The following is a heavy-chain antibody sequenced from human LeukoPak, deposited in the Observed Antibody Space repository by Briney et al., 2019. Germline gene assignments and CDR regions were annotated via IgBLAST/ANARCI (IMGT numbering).Heavy chain of an antibody. V-gene: IGHV3-23*01. CDR1: GFTSSNYA. CDR2: ISNSGGST. CDR3: ASRNYYDSSGYYLYYFDY. D-gene: IGHD3-22*01. J-gene: IGHJ4*02. Sequence: GGSLRLSCAASGFTSSNYAMSWVRQAPGKGLEWVSAISNSGGSTYYADSVRGRFTISRDNAKNTLYLQMNSLRAEDTAVYYCASRNYYDSSGYYLYYFDYWGQGTLVTVSS.